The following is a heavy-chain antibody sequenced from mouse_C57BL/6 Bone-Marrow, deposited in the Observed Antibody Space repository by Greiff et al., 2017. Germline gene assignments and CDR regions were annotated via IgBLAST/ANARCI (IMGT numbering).Heavy chain of an antibody. CDR3: TREAWFAY. Sequence: EVQLQQSGAELVRPGASVKLSCTASGFNIKDDYMHWVKQRPEQGLEWIGWIDPGNGDTEYASKFQGKATITADTSSNTAYLQLSSLTSEDTGVYYCTREAWFAYWGQGTLVTVSA. J-gene: IGHJ3*01. CDR2: IDPGNGDT. CDR1: GFNIKDDY. V-gene: IGHV14-4*01.